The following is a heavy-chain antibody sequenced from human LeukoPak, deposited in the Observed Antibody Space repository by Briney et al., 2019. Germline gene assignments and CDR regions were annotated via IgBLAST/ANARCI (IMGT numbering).Heavy chain of an antibody. J-gene: IGHJ5*02. Sequence: SQTLSLTCAVSGGSISSGGYSWSWIRQPPGKGLEWIGYIYHSGSTYYNPSLKSRVTISVDRSKNRFSLKLSSVTAADTAVYYCASFGYWFDPWGQGTLVTVSS. V-gene: IGHV4-30-2*01. D-gene: IGHD3-3*01. CDR1: GGSISSGGYS. CDR2: IYHSGST. CDR3: ASFGYWFDP.